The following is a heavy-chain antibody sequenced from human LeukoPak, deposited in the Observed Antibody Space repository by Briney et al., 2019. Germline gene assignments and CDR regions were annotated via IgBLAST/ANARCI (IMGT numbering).Heavy chain of an antibody. J-gene: IGHJ4*02. CDR3: AKAQGYLDY. V-gene: IGHV3-23*01. CDR1: GFTFSSYG. Sequence: GGSLRLSCAASGFTFSSYGIVWVRQAPGKGLEWVSGISPSGGTTYYVDSVKGRFTISRDNSKNTVYLQMSSLRVDDTAVYYCAKAQGYLDYWGPGNLATVSS. CDR2: ISPSGGTT.